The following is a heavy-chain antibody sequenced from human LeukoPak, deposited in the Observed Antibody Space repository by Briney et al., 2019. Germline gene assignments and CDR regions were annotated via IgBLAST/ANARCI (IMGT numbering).Heavy chain of an antibody. D-gene: IGHD3-22*01. CDR3: ARDDSSGYYYGLLDY. CDR1: GFTFSSYS. V-gene: IGHV3-48*01. J-gene: IGHJ4*02. CDR2: ISSSSSTI. Sequence: GGSLRLSCAASGFTFSSYSMNWVRQAPGKGLEWVSYISSSSSTIYYADSVKGRFTISRDNSKNTLYLQMNSLRAEDTAVYYCARDDSSGYYYGLLDYWGQGTLVTVSS.